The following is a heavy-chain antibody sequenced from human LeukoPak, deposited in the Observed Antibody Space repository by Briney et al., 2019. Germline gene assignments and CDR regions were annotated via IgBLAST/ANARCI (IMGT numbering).Heavy chain of an antibody. CDR1: RFTFSNYA. J-gene: IGHJ4*01. Sequence: GGSLRLSCAASRFTFSNYAMSWVRQAPGRGLEWVSTISASGGSTYYADSLRVRFTISRDNSKNTLYLQMNSLRAEDTAVYYCATGRDSGIPRFDLWGQGTLVTVS. D-gene: IGHD3-10*01. CDR3: ATGRDSGIPRFDL. V-gene: IGHV3-23*01. CDR2: ISASGGST.